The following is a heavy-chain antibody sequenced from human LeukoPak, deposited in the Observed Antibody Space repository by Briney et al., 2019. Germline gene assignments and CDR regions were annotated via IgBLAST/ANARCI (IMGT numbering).Heavy chain of an antibody. CDR3: ATDLIVTNH. CDR2: ISSSGRTI. CDR1: GFTFSHYN. V-gene: IGHV3-48*02. J-gene: IGHJ5*02. D-gene: IGHD5-18*01. Sequence: GGALRLSCAASGFTFSHYNMNWVRQAPGKGLEGVSYISSSGRTIHYADSVKGRFTISRDNAKNSLYLQMNSLRDEDTAVYYCATDLIVTNHWGQGTLVSVPS.